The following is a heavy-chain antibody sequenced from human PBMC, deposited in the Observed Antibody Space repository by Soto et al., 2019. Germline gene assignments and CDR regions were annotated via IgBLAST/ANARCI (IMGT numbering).Heavy chain of an antibody. V-gene: IGHV6-1*01. CDR1: GDSVSSSSAA. D-gene: IGHD3-16*01. CDR2: TYYRSKWIH. Sequence: SQTLSLTCDISGDSVSSSSAAWNWIRQSPSRGLEWLGRTYYRSKWIHEYTVSMESRITINPDTTKNQFSLHIYSVTPEDTAVYYCAGVVWFRGMDVWGQGTPVTVSS. J-gene: IGHJ6*02. CDR3: AGVVWFRGMDV.